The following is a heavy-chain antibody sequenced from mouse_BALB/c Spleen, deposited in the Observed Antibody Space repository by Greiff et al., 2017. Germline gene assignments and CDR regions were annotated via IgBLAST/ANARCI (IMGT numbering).Heavy chain of an antibody. CDR1: GFNIKDYY. CDR3: NCYYYGHYFDY. D-gene: IGHD1-1*01. CDR2: IDPENGDT. J-gene: IGHJ2*01. V-gene: IGHV14-4*02. Sequence: EVMLVESGAELVRSGASVKLSCTASGFNIKDYYMHWVKQRPEQGLEWIGWIDPENGDTEYAPKFQGKATMTADTSSNTAYLQLSSLTSEDTAVYYCNCYYYGHYFDYWGQGTTLTVSS.